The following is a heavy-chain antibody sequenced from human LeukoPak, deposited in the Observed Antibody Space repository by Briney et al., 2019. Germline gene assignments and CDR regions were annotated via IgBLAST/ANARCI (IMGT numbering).Heavy chain of an antibody. CDR3: TSGATIAAASTRWFDP. CDR2: IRSKAYGGTT. J-gene: IGHJ5*02. CDR1: GFTFGDYA. D-gene: IGHD6-13*01. V-gene: IGHV3-49*03. Sequence: GGSLRLSCTASGFTFGDYAMSWFRQAPGKGLEWVGFIRSKAYGGTTEYAASVKGRFTISRDDSKSIAYLQMNSLKTEDTAVYYCTSGATIAAASTRWFDPWGQGTLVTVSS.